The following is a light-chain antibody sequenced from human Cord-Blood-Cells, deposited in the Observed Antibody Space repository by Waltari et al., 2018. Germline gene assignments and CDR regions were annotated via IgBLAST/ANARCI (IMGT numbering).Light chain of an antibody. CDR2: EVS. CDR1: SSDVGRYNL. J-gene: IGLJ1*01. CDR3: CSYASSSTCV. Sequence: QTALTQTASVSGSPGPSITISCTGTSSDVGRYNLVSWYQQHPGKAPKLMMYEVSKRPSGVSNRFSGSKSGNAASLTISGLQAEYEADYYCCSYASSSTCVFGTGTKVTVL. V-gene: IGLV2-23*02.